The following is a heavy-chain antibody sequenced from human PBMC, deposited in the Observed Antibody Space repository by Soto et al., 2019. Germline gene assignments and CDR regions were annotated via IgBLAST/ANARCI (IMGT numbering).Heavy chain of an antibody. J-gene: IGHJ4*02. D-gene: IGHD6-25*01. CDR3: ASQQAGKYYFDY. CDR2: INYSGST. CDR1: GGSISSYY. V-gene: IGHV4-59*08. Sequence: SETLSLTCTVSGGSISSYYWSWIRQPPGKGLEWIGYINYSGSTNYNPSLKSRVTISVDTSKNQFSLKLSSVTAADTAVYYCASQQAGKYYFDYWGQGTLVTVS.